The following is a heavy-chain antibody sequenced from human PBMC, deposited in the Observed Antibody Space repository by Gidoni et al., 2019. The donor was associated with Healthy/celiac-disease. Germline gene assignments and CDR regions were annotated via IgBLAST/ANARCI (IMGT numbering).Heavy chain of an antibody. CDR2: INPNSGGT. J-gene: IGHJ5*02. CDR3: ARGIRSIFTGDEAPNWFDP. Sequence: QVQLVQSGAEVKKPGASVKVSCKASGYTFTGHYMHWVRQAPGQGLEWMGWINPNSGGTNYAQKFQGRVTMTRDTSISTAYMELSRLRSDDTAVYYCARGIRSIFTGDEAPNWFDPWGQGTLVTVSS. CDR1: GYTFTGHY. V-gene: IGHV1-2*02. D-gene: IGHD7-27*01.